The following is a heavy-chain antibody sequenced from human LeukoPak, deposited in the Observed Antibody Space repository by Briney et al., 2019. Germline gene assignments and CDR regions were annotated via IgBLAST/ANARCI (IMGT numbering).Heavy chain of an antibody. J-gene: IGHJ5*02. CDR3: ATSPDGDYYPNWFDP. D-gene: IGHD4-17*01. CDR1: GYTLTELS. CDR2: FDPEDGET. V-gene: IGHV1-24*01. Sequence: ASVKVSCKVSGYTLTELSMHWVRQAPGKGLEWMGGFDPEDGETIYAQKLQGRVTMTEDTSSDTVYMELSSLRSEDTAVYYCATSPDGDYYPNWFDPWGQGTLVTVSS.